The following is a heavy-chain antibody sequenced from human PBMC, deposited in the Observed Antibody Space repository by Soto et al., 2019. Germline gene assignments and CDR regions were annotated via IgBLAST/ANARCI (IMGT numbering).Heavy chain of an antibody. J-gene: IGHJ4*02. Sequence: QVQLVESGGGLVKPGGSLRLSCAASGFTFRDYYRGWIRQAPGKGLEWVSYISSSGSTIYYADSVKGRFTISRDNAKNSLYLQMNSLRAEDTAVYYCAREPALTVTKRVTYYFDYWGQGTLVTVSS. V-gene: IGHV3-11*01. CDR2: ISSSGSTI. CDR1: GFTFRDYY. CDR3: AREPALTVTKRVTYYFDY. D-gene: IGHD4-17*01.